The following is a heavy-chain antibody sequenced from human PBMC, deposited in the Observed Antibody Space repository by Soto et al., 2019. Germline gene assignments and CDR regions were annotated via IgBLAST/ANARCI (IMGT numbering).Heavy chain of an antibody. CDR2: INHSGNT. Sequence: PSETLSLTCAVYGASLSDNYCNWLRQPPGKGLEWIGEINHSGNTNYNPSLRSRVTISIDTSKNQFSLNLRSVTAADTAVYFCARFTYKSGFNWFDPWGQGTQVTVSS. D-gene: IGHD5-12*01. CDR1: GASLSDNY. J-gene: IGHJ5*02. CDR3: ARFTYKSGFNWFDP. V-gene: IGHV4-34*01.